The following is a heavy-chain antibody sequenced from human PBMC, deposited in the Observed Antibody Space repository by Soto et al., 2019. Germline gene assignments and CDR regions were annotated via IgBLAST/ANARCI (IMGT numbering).Heavy chain of an antibody. CDR1: GGSISSYY. J-gene: IGHJ4*01. Sequence: SETLSLTCTVSGGSISSYYWSWIRQPPGKGLEWIGYIYYSGSTNYNPSLKSRVTITKDTSKNQVVLKMTYMDPVDTATYYCGHSGGYRIIDYWGQGILVTVSS. CDR2: IYYSGST. D-gene: IGHD2-15*01. V-gene: IGHV4-59*01. CDR3: GHSGGYRIIDY.